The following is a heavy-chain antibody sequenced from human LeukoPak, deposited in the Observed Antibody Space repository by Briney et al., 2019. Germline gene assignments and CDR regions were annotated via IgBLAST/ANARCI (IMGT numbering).Heavy chain of an antibody. V-gene: IGHV3-30*02. CDR2: IRYDGSNK. D-gene: IGHD2-2*01. Sequence: GGSLRLSCAASGFTFSGYGMHWVRQAPGKGLEWVAFIRYDGSNKYYADSVKGRFTISRDNSKNTLYLQMNSLRAEDTAVYYCAKDLSRVRSSTSCSHFDYWGQGTLVTVSS. CDR3: AKDLSRVRSSTSCSHFDY. J-gene: IGHJ4*02. CDR1: GFTFSGYG.